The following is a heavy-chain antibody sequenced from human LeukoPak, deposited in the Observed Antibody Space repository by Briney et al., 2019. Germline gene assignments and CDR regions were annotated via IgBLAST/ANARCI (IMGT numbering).Heavy chain of an antibody. D-gene: IGHD3-3*01. V-gene: IGHV4-39*01. CDR3: ASLPWSGYYNYVDP. CDR2: IYYSGST. CDR1: GGSISSSSYY. Sequence: PSETLSLTCTVSGGSISSSSYYWGWIRQPPGKGLEWIGSIYYSGSTYYNPSLKSRVTISVDTSKNQFSLKLSSVTAADTAVYYCASLPWSGYYNYVDPWGQGTLVTVSS. J-gene: IGHJ5*02.